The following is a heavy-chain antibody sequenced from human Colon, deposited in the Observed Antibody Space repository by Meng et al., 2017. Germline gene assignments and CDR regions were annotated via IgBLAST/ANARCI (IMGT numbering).Heavy chain of an antibody. CDR1: GDTFSTYA. CDR3: ASKVYYGSGSYTIGYYFYGMDV. D-gene: IGHD3-10*01. Sequence: SVKVSCKASGDTFSTYAISWVRQAPGQGLEWLGGIIPIFGTPKYAQKFQGRVTITADESTSTVYMEVNSLRSEDTAVYYCASKVYYGSGSYTIGYYFYGMDVWGQGTTVTVSS. V-gene: IGHV1-69*13. J-gene: IGHJ6*02. CDR2: IIPIFGTP.